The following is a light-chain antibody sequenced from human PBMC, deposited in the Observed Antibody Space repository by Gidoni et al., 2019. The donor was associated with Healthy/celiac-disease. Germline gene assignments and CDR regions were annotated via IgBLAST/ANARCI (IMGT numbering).Light chain of an antibody. CDR3: CSYSGSYAYYV. Sequence: QSALTQPRSVSWSPGQSVTISCTGTSSDVGGYNYVSWYQQHPGKAPKLMIYDVSKRPAGVPDRFSCSKSGNTASLTISGLQAEDEADYYCCSYSGSYAYYVFGTGTKVTVL. V-gene: IGLV2-11*01. J-gene: IGLJ1*01. CDR1: SSDVGGYNY. CDR2: DVS.